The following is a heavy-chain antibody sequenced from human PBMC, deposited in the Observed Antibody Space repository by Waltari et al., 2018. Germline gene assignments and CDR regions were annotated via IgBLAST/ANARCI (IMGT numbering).Heavy chain of an antibody. V-gene: IGHV3-53*01. CDR1: GFTVSSNY. CDR3: ARDTVASYYYYGMDV. Sequence: EVQLVESGGGLIQPGGSLRLSCEASGFTVSSNYMSWVRQAPGKGLEWVSVIYSGGSTYYADSVKGRFTISRDNSKNTLYLQMNSLRAEDTAVYYCARDTVASYYYYGMDVWGQGTTVTVSS. CDR2: IYSGGST. J-gene: IGHJ6*02. D-gene: IGHD4-17*01.